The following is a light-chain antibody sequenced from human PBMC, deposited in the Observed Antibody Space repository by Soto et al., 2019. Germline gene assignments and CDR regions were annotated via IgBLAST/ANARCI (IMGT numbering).Light chain of an antibody. CDR3: RQYGTSVA. CDR2: DTS. J-gene: IGKJ2*01. V-gene: IGKV3D-20*01. Sequence: IVLTQSLATLSLSPGERATLSCGASQTVGGGYLAWYQQKPGLAPRLLIYDTSTRAAGIHDRFSGAGSEPDYTLSITRLEPVDFAVYYCRQYGTSVAFGQGNKLQI. CDR1: QTVGGGY.